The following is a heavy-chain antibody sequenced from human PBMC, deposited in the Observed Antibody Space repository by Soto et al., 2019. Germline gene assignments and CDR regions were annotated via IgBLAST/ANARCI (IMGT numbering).Heavy chain of an antibody. CDR2: IRGFSPYT. J-gene: IGHJ6*02. CDR3: ARDRGYDAHDYYYNAMDV. Sequence: LRLSCISAGFTFRTYTMNWVRQAPGKGLEWVSGIRGFSPYTFYAESVRGRFTISRDNAKNSLFLQMDSLRAEDTAVYYCARDRGYDAHDYYYNAMDVWGQGTTVTVSS. D-gene: IGHD3-10*01. V-gene: IGHV3-21*01. CDR1: GFTFRTYT.